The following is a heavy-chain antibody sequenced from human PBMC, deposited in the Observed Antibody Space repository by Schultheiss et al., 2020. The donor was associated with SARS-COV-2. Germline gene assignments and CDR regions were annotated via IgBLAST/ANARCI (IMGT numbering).Heavy chain of an antibody. J-gene: IGHJ6*03. CDR1: GGSISSYY. Sequence: SETLSLTCTVSGGSISSYYWSWIRQPPGKGLEWIGYIYYSGSTNYNPSLKSRVTISVDTSKNQFSLKLSSVTAADTAVYYCARGSNFWSGRPYYYYYYYMDVWGQGTTVTVSS. D-gene: IGHD3-3*01. CDR2: IYYSGST. V-gene: IGHV4-59*01. CDR3: ARGSNFWSGRPYYYYYYYMDV.